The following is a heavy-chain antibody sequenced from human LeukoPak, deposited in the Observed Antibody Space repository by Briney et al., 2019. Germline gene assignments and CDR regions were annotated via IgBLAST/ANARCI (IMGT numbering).Heavy chain of an antibody. CDR2: IDPSDSYT. J-gene: IGHJ3*02. CDR1: GHSFTSYW. CDR3: ARTCSSTSCYHDAFDI. V-gene: IGHV5-10-1*01. Sequence: RTGESLKISCKGSGHSFTSYWISWVRQMPGKGLEWMGRIDPSDSYTNYSPSFQGHVTISADKSISTAYLQWSSLKASDTAMYYCARTCSSTSCYHDAFDIWGQGTMVTVSS. D-gene: IGHD2-2*01.